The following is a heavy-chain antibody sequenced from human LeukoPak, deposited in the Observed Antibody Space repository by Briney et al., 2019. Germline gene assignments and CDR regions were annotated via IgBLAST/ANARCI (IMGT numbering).Heavy chain of an antibody. CDR3: ASRSRRFTVAGRGTLGY. V-gene: IGHV4-34*01. J-gene: IGHJ4*02. CDR2: INHSGST. CDR1: GGSFSGYY. Sequence: SETLSLTCAVYGGSFSGYYWSWIRQPPGKGLEWIGEINHSGSTNYNPSLKSRVTISVDTSKNQFSLKLSSVTAADTAVYYCASRSRRFTVAGRGTLGYWGQGTLVTVSP. D-gene: IGHD6-19*01.